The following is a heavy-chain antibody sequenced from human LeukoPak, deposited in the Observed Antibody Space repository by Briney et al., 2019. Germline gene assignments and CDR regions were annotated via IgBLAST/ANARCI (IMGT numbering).Heavy chain of an antibody. Sequence: GGTLRLSCAASGFTFSSYGLSWVRQAPGKGLEWVSGISGSGGSTNYADSVKGRFTISRDNSKNTLYLQMNSLRAEDTAVYYCAKGNYYDSSGYNDYWGQGTLVTVSS. CDR3: AKGNYYDSSGYNDY. CDR1: GFTFSSYG. J-gene: IGHJ4*02. CDR2: ISGSGGST. D-gene: IGHD3-22*01. V-gene: IGHV3-23*01.